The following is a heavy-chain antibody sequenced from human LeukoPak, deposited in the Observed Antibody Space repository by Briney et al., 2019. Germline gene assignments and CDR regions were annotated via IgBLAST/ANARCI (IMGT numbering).Heavy chain of an antibody. V-gene: IGHV1-2*02. CDR1: GYTFTGYY. CDR2: INPNSGGT. CDR3: ARDRDSSSWYWFDP. D-gene: IGHD6-13*01. J-gene: IGHJ5*02. Sequence: ASVKDSCKASGYTFTGYYMHWVRQAPGQGLEWMGWINPNSGGTNYAQKFQGRVTMTRDTSISTAYMELSRLRSDDTAVYYCARDRDSSSWYWFDPWGQGTLVTVSS.